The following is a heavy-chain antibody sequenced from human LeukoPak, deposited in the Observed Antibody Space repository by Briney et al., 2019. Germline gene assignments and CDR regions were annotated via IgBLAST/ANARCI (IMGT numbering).Heavy chain of an antibody. Sequence: GGSLRLSCAASGFTFSSYAMSWVRQAPGKGLEWVSAISGSGGSTYYADSVKGRFTISRDNSKNTLYLQMNSLRAEDTAVYYCAKDTYSSRAPTSFDPWGQETLVTVSS. CDR2: ISGSGGST. CDR1: GFTFSSYA. CDR3: AKDTYSSRAPTSFDP. V-gene: IGHV3-23*01. J-gene: IGHJ5*02. D-gene: IGHD6-13*01.